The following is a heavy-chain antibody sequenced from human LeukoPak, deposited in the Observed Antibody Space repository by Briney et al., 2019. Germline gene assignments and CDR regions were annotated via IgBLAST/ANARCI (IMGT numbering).Heavy chain of an antibody. J-gene: IGHJ1*01. D-gene: IGHD2-15*01. CDR1: GFTFSSYS. V-gene: IGHV3-23*01. Sequence: GGSLRLSCAASGFTFSSYSMNWVRQAPGKGLEWVSAISNTGGSTYYADSVKGRFTISRDKSKNTLSLQMNSLRAEDTAVYYCAQQVGYCSSGSCYFTYWGQGTLVTVSS. CDR2: ISNTGGST. CDR3: AQQVGYCSSGSCYFTY.